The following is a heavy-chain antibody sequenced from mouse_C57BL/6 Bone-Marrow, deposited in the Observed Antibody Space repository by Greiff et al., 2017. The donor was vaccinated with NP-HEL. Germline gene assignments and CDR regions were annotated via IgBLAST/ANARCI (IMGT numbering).Heavy chain of an antibody. J-gene: IGHJ1*03. CDR1: GYTFTSYG. D-gene: IGHD2-5*01. Sequence: QVQLKESGAELARPGASVKLSCKASGYTFTSYGISWVKQRTGQGLEWIGEIYPRSGNTYYNEKFKGKATLTADKSSSTAYMELRSLTSEDSAVYFCARADYYSNDGWYFDVWGTGTTVTVSS. CDR2: IYPRSGNT. CDR3: ARADYYSNDGWYFDV. V-gene: IGHV1-81*01.